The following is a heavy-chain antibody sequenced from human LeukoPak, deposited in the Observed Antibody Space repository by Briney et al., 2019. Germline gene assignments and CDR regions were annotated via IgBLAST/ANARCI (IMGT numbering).Heavy chain of an antibody. CDR3: ARRGGSGYDWADGFDI. CDR2: TISDESSR. V-gene: IGHV3-74*01. J-gene: IGHJ3*02. D-gene: IGHD5-12*01. Sequence: GGSLRLSCAASGFTISSNWMHWVRHAPGKGLVWVSRTISDESSRNYADSVKGRFTISRDNAKNTLYLQMNRLRAEDTAVYYCARRGGSGYDWADGFDIWGQGTRVTVSS. CDR1: GFTISSNW.